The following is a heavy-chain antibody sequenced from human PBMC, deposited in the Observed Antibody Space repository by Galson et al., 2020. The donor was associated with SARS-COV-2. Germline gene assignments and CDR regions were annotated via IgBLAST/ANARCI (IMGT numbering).Heavy chain of an antibody. J-gene: IGHJ4*02. CDR1: GGSISSSIYF. CDR3: ARHGRGELLFPFDY. Sequence: SETLSLTCTVSGGSISSSIYFCCWIRQPPGKALQWSGTTYDSGSTYYDPSHKSRLTISVHTSKNQFSLKLSSVTAADTAVYYCARHGRGELLFPFDYWGQGILVTVSS. CDR2: TYDSGST. V-gene: IGHV4-39*01. D-gene: IGHD1-26*01.